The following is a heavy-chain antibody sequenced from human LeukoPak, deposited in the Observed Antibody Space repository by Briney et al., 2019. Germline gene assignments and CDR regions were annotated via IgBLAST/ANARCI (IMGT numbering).Heavy chain of an antibody. CDR3: ARGGGIAAAKKYYFDY. Sequence: ASVKVSCKASGYTFTGYYMHWVRQAPGQGLEWMGRINPNSGGTNYAQKFQGRVTMTRDTSISTAYMELSSLRSEDTAVYYCARGGGIAAAKKYYFDYWGQGTLVTVSS. J-gene: IGHJ4*02. D-gene: IGHD6-13*01. CDR2: INPNSGGT. CDR1: GYTFTGYY. V-gene: IGHV1-2*06.